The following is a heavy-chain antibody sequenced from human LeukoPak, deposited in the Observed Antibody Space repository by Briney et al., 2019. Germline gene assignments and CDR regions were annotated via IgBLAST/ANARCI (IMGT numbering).Heavy chain of an antibody. Sequence: GGSLSLSCAAWGFTLSRYAMSWVRQPPGKGLEGVSGDSGSGGSTYYADSVKGRFTISRDNSKNTLSLQMNSLRAEDTAVYYCAKVDIAARVYDYWGQGTLVTVSS. J-gene: IGHJ4*02. D-gene: IGHD6-6*01. CDR3: AKVDIAARVYDY. CDR2: DSGSGGST. CDR1: GFTLSRYA. V-gene: IGHV3-23*01.